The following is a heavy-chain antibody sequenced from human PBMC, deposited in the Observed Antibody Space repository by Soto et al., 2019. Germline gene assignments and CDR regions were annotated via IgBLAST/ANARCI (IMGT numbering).Heavy chain of an antibody. CDR1: GFTFSSYA. J-gene: IGHJ4*02. CDR3: AKDGAPSGSSWSYFDY. D-gene: IGHD6-13*01. CDR2: ISGSGGST. Sequence: GGSLRLSCAASGFTFSSYAMSWVRQAPGKGLEWVSAISGSGGSTYCADSVKGRFTISRDNSKNTLYLQMNSLRAEDTAVYYCAKDGAPSGSSWSYFDYWGQGTLVTVSS. V-gene: IGHV3-23*01.